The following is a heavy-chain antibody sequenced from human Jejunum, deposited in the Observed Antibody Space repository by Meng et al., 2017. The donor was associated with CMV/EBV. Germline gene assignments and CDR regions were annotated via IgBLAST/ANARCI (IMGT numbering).Heavy chain of an antibody. V-gene: IGHV3-15*01. J-gene: IGHJ4*02. D-gene: IGHD3-9*01. CDR1: NAW. CDR2: IKGKTDGGTT. Sequence: NAWMSWVRRAPGKGLEWVGHIKGKTDGGTTDYTAPVKGRFTISRDDSKNTLYLQMNSLKTEDTAVYYCSAGRIRYFDWLLSRVDYWGQGTLVTVSS. CDR3: SAGRIRYFDWLLSRVDY.